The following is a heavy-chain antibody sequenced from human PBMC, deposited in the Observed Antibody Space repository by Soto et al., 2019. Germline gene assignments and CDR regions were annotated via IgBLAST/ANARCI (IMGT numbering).Heavy chain of an antibody. V-gene: IGHV1-69*01. CDR1: GGTFSSYA. CDR2: IIPIFRTA. D-gene: IGHD2-15*01. CDR3: AGGGGGYCSGGSCFREYYFDY. Sequence: QVQLVQSGAEVKKPGSSVKVSCKASGGTFSSYAISWVRQAPGQGLEWMGGIIPIFRTANYAQKFQGRVTITADESTSTAYMELSSLRSEDTAVYYCAGGGGGYCSGGSCFREYYFDYWGQGTLVTVSS. J-gene: IGHJ4*02.